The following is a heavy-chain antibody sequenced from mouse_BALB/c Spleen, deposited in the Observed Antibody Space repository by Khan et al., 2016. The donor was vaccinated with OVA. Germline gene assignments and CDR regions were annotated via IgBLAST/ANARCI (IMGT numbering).Heavy chain of an antibody. CDR1: GFSLATYG. CDR2: IWGDGST. J-gene: IGHJ1*01. D-gene: IGHD1-1*02. Sequence: QVQLKESGPGLVAPSQSLSITCTVSGFSLATYGVSWVRQPPGKGLEWLGIIWGDGSTNYHSALRSRLSISKDYSKSQVFLKLNSLPTDDTATYHCAKFCYGGVSNWYFDVWGAGTTVTVSS. CDR3: AKFCYGGVSNWYFDV. V-gene: IGHV2-3*01.